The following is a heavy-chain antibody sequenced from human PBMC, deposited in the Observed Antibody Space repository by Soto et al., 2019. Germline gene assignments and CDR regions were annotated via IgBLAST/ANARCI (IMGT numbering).Heavy chain of an antibody. V-gene: IGHV1-2*02. CDR1: GYPVTAYY. CDR3: ARGGGVGVAGSAAFDM. Sequence: QLHLVQSGAVVKKPGASVTVSCSASGYPVTAYYMHGVRQAPGRGLEGMGGINPATGAAKYTQTFQGRVTMTRDTSTSTVFMELSGLTSEDTAVFYCARGGGVGVAGSAAFDMWGQGTLVTVSS. J-gene: IGHJ3*02. D-gene: IGHD3-3*01. CDR2: INPATGAA.